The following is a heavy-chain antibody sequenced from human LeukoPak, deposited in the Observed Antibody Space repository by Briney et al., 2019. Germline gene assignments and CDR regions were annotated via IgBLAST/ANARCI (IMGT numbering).Heavy chain of an antibody. V-gene: IGHV5-51*01. J-gene: IGHJ4*02. CDR1: GYSFTSYW. D-gene: IGHD3-22*01. CDR3: ARLRGYYDSSGYYSGPFDY. CDR2: IYPGDSDT. Sequence: GESLKISCKGSGYSFTSYWIGWVRQMPGKGLEWMGIIYPGDSDTRYSPSFQGQVTISADKSISTAYLQWSRLKASDTAMYYCARLRGYYDSSGYYSGPFDYWGQGTLVTVSS.